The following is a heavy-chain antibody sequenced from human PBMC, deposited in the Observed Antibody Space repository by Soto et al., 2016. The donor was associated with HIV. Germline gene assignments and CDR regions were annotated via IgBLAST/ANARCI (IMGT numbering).Heavy chain of an antibody. CDR1: DGSLSVYF. J-gene: IGHJ4*02. Sequence: QVEMKPWGTGLLKPSETLSLTCAVSDGSLSVYFWCWIRQSPGKGLEWIGDSNHRGSTNYNPSLKTRVTISVDTSKKQFSLKLTSVTAADTAVYYCARRDRVEGRPSAPDFAYWRQGTLVHRLL. CDR3: ARRDRVEGRPSAPDFAY. CDR2: SNHRGST. V-gene: IGHV4-34*01. D-gene: IGHD2-15*01.